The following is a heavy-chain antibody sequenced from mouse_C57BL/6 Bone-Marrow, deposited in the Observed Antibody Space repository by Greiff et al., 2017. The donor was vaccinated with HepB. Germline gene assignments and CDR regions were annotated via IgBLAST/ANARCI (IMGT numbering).Heavy chain of an antibody. CDR2: ISDGGSYT. CDR1: GFTFSSYA. Sequence: EVHLVESGGGLVKPGGSLKLSCAASGFTFSSYAMSWVRQTPEKRLEWVATISDGGSYTYYPDNVKGRFTISRDNAKNNLYLQMSHLKSEDTAMYYCARGGLIYYDYDGANAMDYWGQGTSVTVSS. J-gene: IGHJ4*01. CDR3: ARGGLIYYDYDGANAMDY. D-gene: IGHD2-4*01. V-gene: IGHV5-4*01.